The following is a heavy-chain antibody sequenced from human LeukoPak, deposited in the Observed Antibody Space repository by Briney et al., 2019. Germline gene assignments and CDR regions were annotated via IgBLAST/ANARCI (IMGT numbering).Heavy chain of an antibody. D-gene: IGHD2-2*01. J-gene: IGHJ5*02. CDR3: ARGAVVVPAATNWFDP. CDR2: INHSGST. V-gene: IGHV4-34*01. Sequence: PSETLSLTCAVYGGSFSGYYWSWIRQPPGKGLEWIGEINHSGSTNYNPSLKSRVTISVDTSKNQFSLKLSSVTAADTAVYYCARGAVVVPAATNWFDPGGQGTLVTVSS. CDR1: GGSFSGYY.